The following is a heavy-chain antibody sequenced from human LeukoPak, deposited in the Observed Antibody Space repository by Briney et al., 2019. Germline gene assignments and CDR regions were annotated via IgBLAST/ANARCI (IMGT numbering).Heavy chain of an antibody. CDR1: GYTFTGYY. J-gene: IGHJ4*02. CDR3: ARPSIVGATYFDY. D-gene: IGHD1-26*01. Sequence: ASVKVSCKASGYTFTGYYMHWVRQAPGQGLEWMGWINPNSGGTNYAQKFQSRVTMTRDTSISTAYMELSRLRSDDTAVYYCARPSIVGATYFDYWGQGTLVTVSS. V-gene: IGHV1-2*02. CDR2: INPNSGGT.